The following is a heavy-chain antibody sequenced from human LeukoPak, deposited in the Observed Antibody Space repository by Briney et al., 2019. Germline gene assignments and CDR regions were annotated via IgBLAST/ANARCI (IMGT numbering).Heavy chain of an antibody. Sequence: SETLSLTCTVFGGSISSYYWSWIRQPAGKGLEWIGRMYTSGSTNYNPSLKSRVTMPVDTSKNQFSLKLSSVTAADTAVYYCARRGRLWFGELLYETGTEYHFDYWGQGTLVTVSS. CDR3: ARRGRLWFGELLYETGTEYHFDY. D-gene: IGHD3-10*01. J-gene: IGHJ4*02. CDR2: MYTSGST. CDR1: GGSISSYY. V-gene: IGHV4-4*07.